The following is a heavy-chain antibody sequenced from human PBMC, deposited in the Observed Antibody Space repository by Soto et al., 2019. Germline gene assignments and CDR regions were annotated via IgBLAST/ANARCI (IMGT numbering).Heavy chain of an antibody. V-gene: IGHV1-18*04. CDR2: ISAYNGNT. Sequence: ASVKVSCKASGYTFTSYGISWVRQAPGQGLEWMGWISAYNGNTNYAQKLQGRVTMTTDTSTSTAYMELRSLRSDDTAVYYCARWYRYCSGGSCSLLYYYYGMDVWGQGTTVTVSS. J-gene: IGHJ6*02. CDR3: ARWYRYCSGGSCSLLYYYYGMDV. D-gene: IGHD2-15*01. CDR1: GYTFTSYG.